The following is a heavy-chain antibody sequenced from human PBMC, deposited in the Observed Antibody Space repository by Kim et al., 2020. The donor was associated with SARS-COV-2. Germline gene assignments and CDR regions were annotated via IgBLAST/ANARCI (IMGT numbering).Heavy chain of an antibody. CDR3: SSDLGVYCGGDCYSRV. V-gene: IGHV3-15*01. Sequence: GGSLRLSCAASGFTFSNAWMNWVRQAPGKGLEWVGRIKSKINGGTTGYAAPVKGRFTISRDDSKNTLYLQMSSLTTEDTAVYYCSSDLGVYCGGDCYSRVWGLGTTVTVSS. J-gene: IGHJ6*02. CDR1: GFTFSNAW. CDR2: IKSKINGGTT. D-gene: IGHD2-21*02.